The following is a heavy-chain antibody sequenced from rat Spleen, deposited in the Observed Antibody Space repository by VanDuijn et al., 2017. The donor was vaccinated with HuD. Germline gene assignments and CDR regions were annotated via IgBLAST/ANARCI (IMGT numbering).Heavy chain of an antibody. V-gene: IGHV3-1*01. D-gene: IGHD1-12*02. CDR3: ARHHYDGTYHHRYFDY. J-gene: IGHJ2*01. CDR2: ISYSGNT. CDR1: AYSITSNY. Sequence: EVQLQESGPGLVKPSQSLSLTCSVTAYSITSNYWAWIRKFPGNKMEWMGYISYSGNTGYNPSLRSRISITRDTSKNHFFLQLNSVTTEDTATYFCARHHYDGTYHHRYFDYWGQGVMVAVSS.